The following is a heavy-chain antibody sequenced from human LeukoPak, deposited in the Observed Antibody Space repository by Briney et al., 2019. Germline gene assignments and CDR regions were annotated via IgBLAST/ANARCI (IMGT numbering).Heavy chain of an antibody. D-gene: IGHD2-15*01. CDR2: INYDGSDK. CDR3: ARGGEGLL. Sequence: PGGSLRLSCAASGFTFENYYLHWVRQVPGMGLVWVSRINYDGSDKTYADSVRGRFTISRDNAKHTLYLQMSSLRAEDTAMYYCARGGEGLLWGQGILVTVSS. J-gene: IGHJ4*02. CDR1: GFTFENYY. V-gene: IGHV3-74*01.